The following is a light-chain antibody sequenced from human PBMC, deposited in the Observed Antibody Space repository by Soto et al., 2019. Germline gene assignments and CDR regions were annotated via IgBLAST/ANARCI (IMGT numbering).Light chain of an antibody. CDR1: QSVSNNY. Sequence: EIVLTQSPGTLSLSPGERATLSCRASQSVSNNYLAWYQQKPGQAPRLLIYGASSRATGIPDRISGSGSGTDFTLTISRLEPEDFAVYYCQQYGSSPKTFGQGTKVEIK. J-gene: IGKJ1*01. V-gene: IGKV3-20*01. CDR3: QQYGSSPKT. CDR2: GAS.